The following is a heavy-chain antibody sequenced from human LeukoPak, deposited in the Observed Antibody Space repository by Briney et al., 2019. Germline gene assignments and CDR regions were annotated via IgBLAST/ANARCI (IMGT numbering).Heavy chain of an antibody. CDR1: VFTFSDYY. CDR2: IGSSGSAR. D-gene: IGHD2-2*01. V-gene: IGHV3-11*01. J-gene: IGHJ4*02. CDR3: ARAMRDTSWYYEY. Sequence: GGALRLSCAASVFTFSDYYMSWFRQAPGKGPEGVSYIGSSGSARYSADFVNGRFTIYRDNAKTSLFMQMHSLRAEDTAIYHCARAMRDTSWYYEYWGQGTLVTVSS.